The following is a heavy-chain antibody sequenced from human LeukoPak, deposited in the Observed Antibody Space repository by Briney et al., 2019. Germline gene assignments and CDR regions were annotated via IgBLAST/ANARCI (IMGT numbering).Heavy chain of an antibody. V-gene: IGHV4-4*07. Sequence: SETLSLTCTVSGGSISSYYWSWIRQPAGKGLEWIGRIYISGSTDYNPSLKSRVTMSIDTSKNQFSLQLVSVTAADTAVYYCARDPSNCSSTSCYNYYYYYMDVWGKGTTVTVSS. CDR1: GGSISSYY. CDR2: IYISGST. J-gene: IGHJ6*03. CDR3: ARDPSNCSSTSCYNYYYYYMDV. D-gene: IGHD2-2*01.